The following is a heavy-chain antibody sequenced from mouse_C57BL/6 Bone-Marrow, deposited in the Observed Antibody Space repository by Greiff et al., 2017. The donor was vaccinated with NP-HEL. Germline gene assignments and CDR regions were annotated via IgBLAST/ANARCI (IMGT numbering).Heavy chain of an antibody. D-gene: IGHD2-4*01. V-gene: IGHV1-64*01. CDR3: ASFYYDYERDY. CDR1: GYTFTSYW. J-gene: IGHJ2*01. CDR2: IHPNSGST. Sequence: QVQLQQPGAELVKPGASVKLSCKASGYTFTSYWMHWVKQRPGQGLEWIGMIHPNSGSTNYNEKFKSKATLTVDKSSSTAYMQLSSLTSEDSAVYYCASFYYDYERDYWGQGTTLTVSS.